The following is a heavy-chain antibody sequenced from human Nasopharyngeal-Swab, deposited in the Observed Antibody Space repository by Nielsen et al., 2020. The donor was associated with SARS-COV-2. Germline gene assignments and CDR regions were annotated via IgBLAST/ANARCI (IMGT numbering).Heavy chain of an antibody. V-gene: IGHV5-51*01. CDR2: IYPADSDS. J-gene: IGHJ4*02. Sequence: GGSLRLSCKGSGYIFTSYWIGWVSQRTGKGLEWMGIIYPADSDSRYSLSFQGQVSISVDKSISTAYLQGNTLKASDTAIYYCVRRAFSASYFYFDYWGPGTLVTVSS. CDR3: VRRAFSASYFYFDY. CDR1: GYIFTSYW. D-gene: IGHD1-26*01.